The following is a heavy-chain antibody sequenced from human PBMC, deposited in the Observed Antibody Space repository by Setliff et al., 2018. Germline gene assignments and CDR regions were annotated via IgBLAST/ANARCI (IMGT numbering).Heavy chain of an antibody. CDR3: ARRATYYNFWSGYYDY. D-gene: IGHD3-3*01. CDR1: GGSISSGTYS. Sequence: SETLSLTCTVSGGSISSGTYSWTWIRQPAGEGPEWIGRTYISGLGWIGRTYISGNTDYNPSLKSRVTISVDTSKNQFSLKLSSVTAADTAVYYCARRATYYNFWSGYYDYWGQGTLVTVSS. V-gene: IGHV4-61*02. J-gene: IGHJ4*02. CDR2: GRTYISGLGWIGRTYISGNT.